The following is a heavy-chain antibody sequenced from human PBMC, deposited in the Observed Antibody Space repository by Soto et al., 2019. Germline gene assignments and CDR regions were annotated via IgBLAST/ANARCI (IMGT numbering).Heavy chain of an antibody. CDR3: ASIIPYSSGYHYYYGMDV. J-gene: IGHJ6*02. V-gene: IGHV4-39*01. CDR1: GGSISSSSYY. CDR2: IYYSGST. Sequence: SETLSLTCSVSGGSISSSSYYWGWIRQPPGKGLEWIGSIYYSGSTYYNPSLKSRVTVSVDTSKNQFSLKLSSVTAADTAVYYCASIIPYSSGYHYYYGMDVWGQGTTVTVSS. D-gene: IGHD3-22*01.